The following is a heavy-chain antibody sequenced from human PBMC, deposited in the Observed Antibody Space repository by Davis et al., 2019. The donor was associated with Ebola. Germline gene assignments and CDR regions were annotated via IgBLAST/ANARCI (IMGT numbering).Heavy chain of an antibody. CDR3: AKDRGGYSLLDD. Sequence: ASVKVSCKASGYFFPSLSLHWVRQAPRQGLEWMGKINAGTGDTEYSQKFQDRVTFTRDRAADTAYMDLSSLRSEDTAVYYCAKDRGGYSLLDDWGRGTLVVVSS. CDR1: GYFFPSLS. V-gene: IGHV1-3*01. D-gene: IGHD3-10*01. J-gene: IGHJ4*02. CDR2: INAGTGDT.